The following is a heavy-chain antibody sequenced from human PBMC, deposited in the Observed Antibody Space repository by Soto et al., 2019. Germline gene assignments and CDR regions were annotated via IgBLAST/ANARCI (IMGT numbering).Heavy chain of an antibody. CDR2: INPSGGST. CDR1: GYTFTSYY. Sequence: ASVKVSCKASGYTFTSYYMHWVRQAPGQGLEWMGIINPSGGSTSYAQKFQGRVTMTRDTSTSTVYMELSSLRSEDTAVYYCARSYFDWSTALYYFDYWGQGTLVTVSS. CDR3: ARSYFDWSTALYYFDY. D-gene: IGHD3-9*01. J-gene: IGHJ4*02. V-gene: IGHV1-46*01.